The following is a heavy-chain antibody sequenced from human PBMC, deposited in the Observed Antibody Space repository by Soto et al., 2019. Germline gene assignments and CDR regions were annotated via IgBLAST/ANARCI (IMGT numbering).Heavy chain of an antibody. J-gene: IGHJ6*02. D-gene: IGHD4-17*01. Sequence: SETLSLTCAVYGGSFSGYYWSWIRQPPGKGLEWIGEINHSGSTNYNPSLKSRVTISVDTSKNQFSLKLSSVTAADTAVYYCARGRGYDYGGQKRPVYSVWGQGTTVIVSS. CDR2: INHSGST. CDR3: ARGRGYDYGGQKRPVYSV. V-gene: IGHV4-34*01. CDR1: GGSFSGYY.